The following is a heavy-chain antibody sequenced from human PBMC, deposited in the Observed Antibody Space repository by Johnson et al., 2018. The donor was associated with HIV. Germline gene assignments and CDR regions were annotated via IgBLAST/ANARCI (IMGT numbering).Heavy chain of an antibody. CDR2: ISSNGDNT. CDR1: GFTFSTYA. J-gene: IGHJ3*02. V-gene: IGHV3-64*01. CDR3: ARGRKTVTTVRPSAFDI. D-gene: IGHD4-17*01. Sequence: VQLVESGGGVVQPGRSLRLSCAASGFTFSTYAMHWVRQAPVKGLEYVSAISSNGDNTYYANSVKGRFTISRDNSKNTLYLQMNSLRAEDTAVYYCARGRKTVTTVRPSAFDIWGQGTMVTVSS.